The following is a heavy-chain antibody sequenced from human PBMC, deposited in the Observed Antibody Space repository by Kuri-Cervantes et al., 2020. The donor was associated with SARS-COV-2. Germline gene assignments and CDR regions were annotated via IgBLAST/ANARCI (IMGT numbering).Heavy chain of an antibody. J-gene: IGHJ4*02. Sequence: GSLRLSCTVSGGSISSGSYYWGWIRQPPGKGLEWIGSIYHSGSTYYNPSLKSRVTISVDTSKNQFSLKLSSVTAADTAVYYCARYCTSTSCYNIDTDYWGQGTLVTVSS. CDR2: IYHSGST. CDR3: ARYCTSTSCYNIDTDY. CDR1: GGSISSGSYY. D-gene: IGHD2-2*02. V-gene: IGHV4-39*07.